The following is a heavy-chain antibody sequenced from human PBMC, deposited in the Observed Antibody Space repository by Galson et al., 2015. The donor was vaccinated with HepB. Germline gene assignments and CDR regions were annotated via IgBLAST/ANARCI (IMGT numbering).Heavy chain of an antibody. Sequence: SVKVSCKASGYTFTSYDINWVRQATGQGLEWMGWMNPNSGNTGYAQKFQGRVTMTRNTSISTAYMELSSLRSEDTAVYYCARPVLRFLEWLPQFNYYYMDVWGKGTTVTVSS. CDR2: MNPNSGNT. CDR1: GYTFTSYD. D-gene: IGHD3-3*01. J-gene: IGHJ6*03. CDR3: ARPVLRFLEWLPQFNYYYMDV. V-gene: IGHV1-8*01.